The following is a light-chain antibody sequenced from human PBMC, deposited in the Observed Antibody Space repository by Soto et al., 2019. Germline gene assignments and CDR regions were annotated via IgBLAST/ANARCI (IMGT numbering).Light chain of an antibody. J-gene: IGLJ2*01. CDR1: SSDVGSYKY. V-gene: IGLV2-14*01. CDR2: DVS. CDR3: SSYTSRSTLVV. Sequence: QSALTQPASVSGSPGQSITISCTGTSSDVGSYKYVSWYQQHPGKAPKVMIYDVSNRPSGVSNRFSGSKSGNTASLTISGLQAEDEADYYCSSYTSRSTLVVFGGGTKLTVL.